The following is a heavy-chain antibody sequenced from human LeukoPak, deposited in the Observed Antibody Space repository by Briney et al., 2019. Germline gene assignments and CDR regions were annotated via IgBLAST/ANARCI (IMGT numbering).Heavy chain of an antibody. Sequence: GGSLRLSCTASGFTLRNYWMHWVRQFPGKRLVWVSRISGDGSVTNYADPVQGRFTISRDNAKNTLYLQIDSLRSEDTAVYYCARYSSSTGGASYYLDYWGHGTLVTVSS. V-gene: IGHV3-74*01. CDR1: GFTLRNYW. CDR3: ARYSSSTGGASYYLDY. J-gene: IGHJ4*01. CDR2: ISGDGSVT. D-gene: IGHD6-6*01.